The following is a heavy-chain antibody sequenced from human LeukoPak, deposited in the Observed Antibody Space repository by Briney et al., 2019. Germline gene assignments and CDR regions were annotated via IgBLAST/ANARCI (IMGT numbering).Heavy chain of an antibody. CDR1: GFTFSIYG. V-gene: IGHV3-30*02. CDR2: IRYDGSNK. D-gene: IGHD2-21*02. Sequence: GGSLRLSCAASGFTFSIYGMHWVRQAPGKGLEWVAFIRYDGSNKYYADSMKGRFTISRDNSKNTLYLQMNSLRAEDTDVYYCAKGVKHIVVVTAQHYFDYWGQGTLVTVSS. CDR3: AKGVKHIVVVTAQHYFDY. J-gene: IGHJ4*02.